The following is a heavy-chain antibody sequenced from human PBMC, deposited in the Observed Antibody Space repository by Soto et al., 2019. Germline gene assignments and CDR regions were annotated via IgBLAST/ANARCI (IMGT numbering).Heavy chain of an antibody. D-gene: IGHD3-16*01. CDR1: GFTFSGYW. J-gene: IGHJ4*02. V-gene: IGHV3-7*01. CDR2: IKEDGSEI. Sequence: EVQLVESGGGLVQPGGSLRLSCAAAGFTFSGYWMTWVRQAPGKGLEWLANIKEDGSEITYVGSVKGRFTISRDNAQTSLYLQMNSRRAEDTAVYYCARGGSESDYWGQGTLVTVSS. CDR3: ARGGSESDY.